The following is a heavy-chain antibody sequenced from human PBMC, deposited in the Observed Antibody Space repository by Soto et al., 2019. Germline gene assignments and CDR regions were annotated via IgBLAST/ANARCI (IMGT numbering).Heavy chain of an antibody. CDR1: GFTFSTYV. Sequence: EVQLLESGGGLVQPGGSLRLSCAASGFTFSTYVMNWVRLAPGKGLEWVSGISTSGGNTYYADSVKGRFTISRHNSKNTLYLQMNSLRAEDTAVYYCAKGFVGFCYHCSYHFDSWGQGALVTVSS. V-gene: IGHV3-23*01. CDR3: AKGFVGFCYHCSYHFDS. CDR2: ISTSGGNT. J-gene: IGHJ4*02. D-gene: IGHD2-21*01.